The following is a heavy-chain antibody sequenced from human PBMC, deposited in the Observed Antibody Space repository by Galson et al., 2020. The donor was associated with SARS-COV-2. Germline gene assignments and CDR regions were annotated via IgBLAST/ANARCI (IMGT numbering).Heavy chain of an antibody. Sequence: SQTLSLTCTVSGGPISSYYWSWIRQPPGKGLEWIGYIYYSGSTNYNPSLKSRVTISVDTSKNQFSLKLSSVTAADTAVYYCARESAYSSSSLFDYWGQGTLVTVSS. D-gene: IGHD6-13*01. CDR2: IYYSGST. J-gene: IGHJ4*02. V-gene: IGHV4-59*01. CDR3: ARESAYSSSSLFDY. CDR1: GGPISSYY.